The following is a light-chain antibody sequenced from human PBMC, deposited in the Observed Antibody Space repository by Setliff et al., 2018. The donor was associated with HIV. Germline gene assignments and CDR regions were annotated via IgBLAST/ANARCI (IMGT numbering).Light chain of an antibody. CDR1: QNITTY. V-gene: IGKV1-39*01. CDR2: ASS. J-gene: IGKJ4*01. Sequence: DIQMTQSPSSLSASVGDRVTITCRASQNITTYLNWYQHKAGIAPKLLIYASSSLRTGVPSRFSGSGSGTDFTLVINGLQPEDFATYSCQQSHSNPLTFGGGTKVDIK. CDR3: QQSHSNPLT.